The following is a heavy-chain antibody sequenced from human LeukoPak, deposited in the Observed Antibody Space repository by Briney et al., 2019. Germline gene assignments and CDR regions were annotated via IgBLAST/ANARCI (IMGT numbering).Heavy chain of an antibody. CDR1: GFTFSDYY. Sequence: GRSLRLSCAASGFTFSDYYMSWIRQAPGKGLEWVSYISSSGSTIYYADSVKGRFTISRDNPKNTLYLQMNSLRAEDTAVYFCAKRGVVIRVILVGFHKEAYYFDSWGQGALVTVSS. CDR2: ISSSGSTI. V-gene: IGHV3-11*01. J-gene: IGHJ4*02. D-gene: IGHD3-22*01. CDR3: AKRGVVIRVILVGFHKEAYYFDS.